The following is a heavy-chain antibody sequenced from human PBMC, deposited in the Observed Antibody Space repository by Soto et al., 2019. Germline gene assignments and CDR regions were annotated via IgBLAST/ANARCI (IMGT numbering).Heavy chain of an antibody. Sequence: PSETLSLTCTVSGDSISRRTYYWGWIRQPPGKGLEWIGSITHSGRTYYSASLKSRISISVDTSKNQFFLKLNSVTAADTAVYYCSYGDAFDFWGRGTMVT. CDR1: GDSISRRTYY. V-gene: IGHV4-39*01. D-gene: IGHD4-17*01. CDR2: ITHSGRT. J-gene: IGHJ3*01. CDR3: SYGDAFDF.